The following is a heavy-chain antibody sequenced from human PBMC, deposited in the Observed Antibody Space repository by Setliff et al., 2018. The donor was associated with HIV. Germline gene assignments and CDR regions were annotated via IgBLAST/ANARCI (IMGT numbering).Heavy chain of an antibody. CDR3: ASRVYYYDSSGYLREEGFDP. V-gene: IGHV4-39*01. D-gene: IGHD3-22*01. J-gene: IGHJ5*02. CDR1: GGSISNSRYY. Sequence: SETLSLTCTVSGGSISNSRYYWSWIRQPPGKGLEWIGSIYYSGSTYYNPSLKSRVTISVDTSKNQFSLKLSSVTAAEAAVYYCASRVYYYDSSGYLREEGFDPWGQGTLVTVSS. CDR2: IYYSGST.